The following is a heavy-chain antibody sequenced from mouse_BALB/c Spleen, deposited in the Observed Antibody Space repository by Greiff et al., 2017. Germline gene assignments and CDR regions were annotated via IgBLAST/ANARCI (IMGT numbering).Heavy chain of an antibody. CDR3: ARAYGYYPYFDV. J-gene: IGHJ1*01. CDR2: ISYDGSN. D-gene: IGHD2-3*01. Sequence: QSGPGLVKPSQSLSLTCSVTGYSITSGYSWNWIRQFPGNKLEWMGYISYDGSNNYNPSLKNRISITRDTSKNQFFLKLNSVTTEDTATYYCARAYGYYPYFDVWGAGTTVTVSS. CDR1: GYSITSGYS. V-gene: IGHV3-6*02.